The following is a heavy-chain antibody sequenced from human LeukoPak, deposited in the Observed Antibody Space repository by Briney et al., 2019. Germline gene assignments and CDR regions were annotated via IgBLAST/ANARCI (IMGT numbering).Heavy chain of an antibody. CDR3: ARVPYSSSWYGDY. V-gene: IGHV3-48*01. J-gene: IGHJ4*02. CDR2: ISSSSSTI. D-gene: IGHD6-13*01. Sequence: GGSLRLSCAASGFTFSSYSMNWVRQAPGKGLEWVSYISSSSSTIYYADSVKGRFTISRDNAKNSLYLQMNGLRAEDTAVYYCARVPYSSSWYGDYSGQGTLVTVSS. CDR1: GFTFSSYS.